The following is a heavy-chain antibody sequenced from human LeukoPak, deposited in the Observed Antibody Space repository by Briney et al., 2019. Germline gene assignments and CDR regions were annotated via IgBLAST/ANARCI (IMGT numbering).Heavy chain of an antibody. J-gene: IGHJ6*02. CDR3: ASGVNYYYGMDV. CDR1: GGTFSSYA. Sequence: ASVKVSCKASGGTFSSYAISWVRQAPGQGLEWMGRINPNSGGTNYAQKFQGRVTMTRDTSISTAYMELSRLRSDDTAVYYCASGVNYYYGMDVWGQGTTVTVSS. V-gene: IGHV1-2*06. D-gene: IGHD3-16*02. CDR2: INPNSGGT.